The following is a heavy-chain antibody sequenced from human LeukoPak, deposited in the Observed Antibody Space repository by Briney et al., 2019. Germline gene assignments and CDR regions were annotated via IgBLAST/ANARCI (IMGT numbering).Heavy chain of an antibody. CDR2: INPNSGAT. V-gene: IGHV1-2*02. D-gene: IGHD6-13*01. CDR1: GYTFSGYY. J-gene: IGHJ5*02. CDR3: ARAAAGTGWFDP. Sequence: ASVKVSCKASGYTFSGYYIHWVRQAPGQGLEWMGWINPNSGATKYIQKFQGRVTMTRDTSTSTVYMELSSLRSEDTAVYYCARAAAGTGWFDPWGQGTLVTVSS.